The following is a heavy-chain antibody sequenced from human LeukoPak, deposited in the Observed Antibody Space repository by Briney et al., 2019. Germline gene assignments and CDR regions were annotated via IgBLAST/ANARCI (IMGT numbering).Heavy chain of an antibody. Sequence: GGSLRLSCAASGFTFSSYWMSWVRQAPGKGLEWVANIKQDGSEKYYVDSVKGRFTISRDNAKNSLYLQMNSLRAEDTAVYYCARVAEDSSGYHHFGLFWYFDPWGRGTLVTVSS. CDR2: IKQDGSEK. J-gene: IGHJ2*01. CDR1: GFTFSSYW. D-gene: IGHD3-22*01. CDR3: ARVAEDSSGYHHFGLFWYFDP. V-gene: IGHV3-7*01.